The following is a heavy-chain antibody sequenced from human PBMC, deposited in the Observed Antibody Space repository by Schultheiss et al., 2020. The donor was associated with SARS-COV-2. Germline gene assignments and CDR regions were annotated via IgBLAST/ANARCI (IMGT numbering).Heavy chain of an antibody. CDR1: GFTFDDYG. J-gene: IGHJ6*02. Sequence: GGSLRLSCAASGFTFDDYGMSWVRQAPGKGLEWVAVIWNDGSNRYYVDSVKDRFTISRDNSKNTLYLQMNSLRAEDTAVYYCARDLVTFGYYYGMDVWGQGTTVTVSS. V-gene: IGHV3-33*08. D-gene: IGHD3-16*01. CDR3: ARDLVTFGYYYGMDV. CDR2: IWNDGSNR.